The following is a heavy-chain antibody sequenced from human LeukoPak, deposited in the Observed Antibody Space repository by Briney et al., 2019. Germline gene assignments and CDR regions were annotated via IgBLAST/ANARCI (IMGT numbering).Heavy chain of an antibody. CDR1: GFTFSSYA. CDR2: ISGSGGST. D-gene: IGHD6-19*01. V-gene: IGHV3-23*01. Sequence: GGSLRLSCAASGFTFSSYAMSWVRQAPGKGLEWVSAISGSGGSTYNADSLKGRFTISGDNSKNTLYLQMNSLRAEDTAVYYCAKGQWLVRGSFDYWGQGTLVTVSS. CDR3: AKGQWLVRGSFDY. J-gene: IGHJ4*02.